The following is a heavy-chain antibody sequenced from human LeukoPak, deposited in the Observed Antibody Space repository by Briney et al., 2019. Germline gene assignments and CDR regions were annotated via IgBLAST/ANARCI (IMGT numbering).Heavy chain of an antibody. D-gene: IGHD3-10*01. V-gene: IGHV4-38-2*02. CDR3: ARLSGGSHMVRGVNKDY. Sequence: SETLSLTCTVSGYSISSGYYWGWIRQPPGKGLEWIGSIYHSGSTYYNPSLKSRVTISVDTSKNQFSLKLSSVTTADTAVYYCARLSGGSHMVRGVNKDYWGQGTLVTVSS. CDR2: IYHSGST. CDR1: GYSISSGYY. J-gene: IGHJ4*02.